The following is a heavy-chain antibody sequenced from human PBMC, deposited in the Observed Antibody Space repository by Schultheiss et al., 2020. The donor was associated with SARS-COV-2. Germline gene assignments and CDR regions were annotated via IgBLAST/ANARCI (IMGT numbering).Heavy chain of an antibody. CDR2: IYPGDSDT. V-gene: IGHV5-51*01. CDR3: ARRVLGYCSSTSCPNWFDP. D-gene: IGHD2-2*01. J-gene: IGHJ5*02. CDR1: GYSFTSYW. Sequence: GESLKISCKGSGYSFTSYWIGWVRQMPGKGLEWMGIIYPGDSDTRYSPSFQDQVTISADKSISTAYLQWSSLKASDTAMYYCARRVLGYCSSTSCPNWFDPWGQGTLVTVSS.